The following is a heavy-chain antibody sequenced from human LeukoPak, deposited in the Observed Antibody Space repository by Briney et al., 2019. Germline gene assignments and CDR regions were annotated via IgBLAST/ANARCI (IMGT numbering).Heavy chain of an antibody. CDR2: ISSNGGST. CDR3: AISIRFLGVFDY. CDR1: GFTFSSYA. V-gene: IGHV3-64*04. Sequence: GGSLRLSCSASGFTFSSYAMHWVRQAPGKGLEYVSAISSNGGSTYYTDSVKGRFTISRDNAKNTLYLQMNSLRAEDTAVYYCAISIRFLGVFDYWGQGTLVIVSS. J-gene: IGHJ4*02. D-gene: IGHD3-3*01.